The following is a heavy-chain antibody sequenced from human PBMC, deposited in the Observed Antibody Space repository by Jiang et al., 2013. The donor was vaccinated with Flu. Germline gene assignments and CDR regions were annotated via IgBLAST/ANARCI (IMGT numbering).Heavy chain of an antibody. D-gene: IGHD3-10*01. CDR3: ASQGFGELLSILDV. Sequence: RQAPGQGLEWMGWITLTVVAQTMTQKFQGRVTMTRDTSISTAYMELSRLRSDDTAVYYCASQGFGELLSILDVWGQGTTVTVSS. V-gene: IGHV1-2*02. CDR2: ITLTVVA. J-gene: IGHJ6*02.